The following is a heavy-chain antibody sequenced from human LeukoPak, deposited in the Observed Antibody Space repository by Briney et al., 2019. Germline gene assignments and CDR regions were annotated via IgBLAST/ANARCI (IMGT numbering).Heavy chain of an antibody. J-gene: IGHJ4*02. V-gene: IGHV4-4*07. CDR3: TTGNWGSFSY. Sequence: SETLSLTCTVSGGSISSYYWTWIRQPAGKGLEWIGRIYSSGGTNYNPSLKSRVTMSVDMSKNQFSLKLSSVTAADTAVYYCTTGNWGSFSYWGQGTLVTVSS. D-gene: IGHD7-27*01. CDR2: IYSSGGT. CDR1: GGSISSYY.